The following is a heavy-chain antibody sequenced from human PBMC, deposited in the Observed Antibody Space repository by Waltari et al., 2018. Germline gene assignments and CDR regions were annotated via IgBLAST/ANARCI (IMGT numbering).Heavy chain of an antibody. CDR2: VDAEDGET. D-gene: IGHD3-3*01. J-gene: IGHJ4*02. Sequence: EVQLVQSGAEVKKPGATVKVSCKASGYTFTDYYMDWVQQSPGKGLEWMGRVDAEDGETIYAEQFQGRVTITADTSTYTAYMELCRLRSEDTAVYYCATFTGASTWSGYYWSECYWGQGTLVTVSS. CDR1: GYTFTDYY. V-gene: IGHV1-69-2*01. CDR3: ATFTGASTWSGYYWSECY.